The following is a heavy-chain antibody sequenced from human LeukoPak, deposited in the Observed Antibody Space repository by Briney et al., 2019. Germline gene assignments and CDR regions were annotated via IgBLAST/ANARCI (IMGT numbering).Heavy chain of an antibody. V-gene: IGHV4-59*01. CDR3: AKSDYYGASDY. J-gene: IGHJ4*02. Sequence: PSETLSLTCTVSAGSISLYNTYYWNWIRQSPGKGLEWIGYIYYSGSTSYNPSLKSRVTISVDTFRNQFSLKLTSVTAADTAIYYCAKSDYYGASDYWGQGTLVTVSS. CDR1: AGSISLYNTYY. CDR2: IYYSGST. D-gene: IGHD3-10*01.